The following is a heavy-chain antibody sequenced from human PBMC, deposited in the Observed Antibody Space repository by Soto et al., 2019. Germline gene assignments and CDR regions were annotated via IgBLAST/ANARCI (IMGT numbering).Heavy chain of an antibody. CDR3: ARPYCTSCYPRRVGYYYYMDV. Sequence: SETLSLTCAVYGGSFSGYYWSWIRQPPGKGLEWIGEINHSGSTNYNPSLKSRVTISVDTSKNQFSLKLSSVTAADTAVYYCARPYCTSCYPRRVGYYYYMDVWGKGTTVTVSS. J-gene: IGHJ6*03. D-gene: IGHD2-2*01. CDR1: GGSFSGYY. V-gene: IGHV4-34*01. CDR2: INHSGST.